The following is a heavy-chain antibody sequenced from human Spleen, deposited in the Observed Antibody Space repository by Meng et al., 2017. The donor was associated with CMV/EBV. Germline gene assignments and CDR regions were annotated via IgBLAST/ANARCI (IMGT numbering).Heavy chain of an antibody. Sequence: LQLQGPAPGLWKPSEPLSLTCTVSGGPINSSSYYWVWIRQPPGKGLEWIGSIYYSGRTCYNPSLKSRVTISVDTSKNQFSLKLSSVTAADTVVYYCARALAGVDYWGQGTLVTVSS. CDR2: IYYSGRT. V-gene: IGHV4-39*01. CDR1: GGPINSSSYY. CDR3: ARALAGVDY. D-gene: IGHD6-13*01. J-gene: IGHJ4*02.